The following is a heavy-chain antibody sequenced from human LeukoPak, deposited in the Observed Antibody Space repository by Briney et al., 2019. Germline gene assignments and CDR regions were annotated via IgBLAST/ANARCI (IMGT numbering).Heavy chain of an antibody. CDR2: INPNSGNT. D-gene: IGHD2-2*01. CDR1: GYTFTGYY. CDR3: ARVHSYCSSTSCLEY. J-gene: IGHJ4*02. V-gene: IGHV1-2*02. Sequence: GASVKVSCKASGYTFTGYYMHWVRQAPGQGLEWMGWINPNSGNTDYAQNFQGRVTMTTDTSTNTGYMDLRSLRSDDTAVYYCARVHSYCSSTSCLEYWGQGTLVTVSS.